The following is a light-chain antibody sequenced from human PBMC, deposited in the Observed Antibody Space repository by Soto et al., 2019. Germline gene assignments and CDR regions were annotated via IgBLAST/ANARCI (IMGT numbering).Light chain of an antibody. V-gene: IGKV1-8*01. Sequence: AIRMTQSPSSFSASTGDRVTITCRASQGISSYLAWYQQKPGKAPKLLLYAASTLESGVPSRFSGSGSGTDFTLTISSLYSEDFATCYCQQYYSYPFTFGPGTKVDIK. CDR2: AAS. CDR3: QQYYSYPFT. J-gene: IGKJ3*01. CDR1: QGISSY.